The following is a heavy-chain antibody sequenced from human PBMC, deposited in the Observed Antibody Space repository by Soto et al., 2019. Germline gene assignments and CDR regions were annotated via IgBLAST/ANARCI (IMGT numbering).Heavy chain of an antibody. CDR3: ARGRPRPIFGVVIIRNDAFDI. CDR1: GYTFTSYD. J-gene: IGHJ3*02. Sequence: ASVKVSCKASGYTFTSYDINWVRQATGQGLEWMGWMNPNSGNTGYAQKFQGRVTMTRNASISTAYMGLSSLRSEDTAVYYCARGRPRPIFGVVIIRNDAFDIWGQGTMVTVSS. D-gene: IGHD3-3*02. CDR2: MNPNSGNT. V-gene: IGHV1-8*01.